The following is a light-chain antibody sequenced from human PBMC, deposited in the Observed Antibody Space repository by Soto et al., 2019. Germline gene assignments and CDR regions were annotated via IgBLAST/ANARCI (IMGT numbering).Light chain of an antibody. CDR3: QQLNSYPR. CDR1: QSISSY. V-gene: IGKV1-9*01. CDR2: AAS. Sequence: DIQMTQSPSSLSASVGDRVTITCRASQSISSYLNWYQQKPGKAPKLLIYAASTLQSGVPSRFSGSGSGTEFTLTISSLQPEDFATYYCQQLNSYPRFGQGTRLEIK. J-gene: IGKJ5*01.